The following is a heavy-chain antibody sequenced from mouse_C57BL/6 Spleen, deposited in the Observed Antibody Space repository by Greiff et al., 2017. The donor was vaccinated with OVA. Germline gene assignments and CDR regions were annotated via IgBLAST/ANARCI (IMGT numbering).Heavy chain of an antibody. J-gene: IGHJ3*01. D-gene: IGHD2-3*01. Sequence: QVQLQQPGAELVRPGSSVKLSCKASGYTFTSYWMDWVKQRPGQGLEWIGNIYPSDSETHYNQKFKDKATLTVDKSSSTAYMQLSSLTSEDSAVYYCARDGYDQAWFAYWGQGTLVTVSA. CDR3: ARDGYDQAWFAY. CDR1: GYTFTSYW. CDR2: IYPSDSET. V-gene: IGHV1-61*01.